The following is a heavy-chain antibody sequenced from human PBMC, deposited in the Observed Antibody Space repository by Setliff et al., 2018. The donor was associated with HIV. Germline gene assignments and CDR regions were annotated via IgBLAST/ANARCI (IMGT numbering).Heavy chain of an antibody. V-gene: IGHV4-38-2*01. J-gene: IGHJ4*02. D-gene: IGHD5-18*01. CDR3: ARTLRAAAMGYFDY. CDR2: IYHSGST. CDR1: GYSISSGYY. Sequence: SETLSLTCAVSGYSISSGYYWGWIRQPPGKGLEWIGSIYHSGSTYNNPSLKSRVTISVDTSKNQFSLKLTSVTAADTAVYYCARTLRAAAMGYFDYWGQGTRVTSPQ.